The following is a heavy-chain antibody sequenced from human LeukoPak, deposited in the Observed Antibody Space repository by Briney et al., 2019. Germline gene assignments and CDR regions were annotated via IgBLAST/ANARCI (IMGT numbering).Heavy chain of an antibody. Sequence: ASVKVSCKASGYTFTGYYMHWVRQAPGQGLEWMGRINPNSGGTNYAQKFQGRVTMTRDTSISTAYMELSRLRSDDTAVYYCARGGSTDTMIVVVIGDWFDPWGQGTLVTVPS. CDR1: GYTFTGYY. J-gene: IGHJ5*02. CDR2: INPNSGGT. D-gene: IGHD3-22*01. V-gene: IGHV1-2*06. CDR3: ARGGSTDTMIVVVIGDWFDP.